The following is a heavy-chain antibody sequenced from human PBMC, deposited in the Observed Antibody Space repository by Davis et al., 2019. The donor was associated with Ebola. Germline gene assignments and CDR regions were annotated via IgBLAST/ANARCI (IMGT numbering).Heavy chain of an antibody. CDR1: GFTFSDYY. Sequence: LSLTCAASGFTFSDYYMSWIRQAPGKGLEWVSYISGSGYNIYYADSVKGRFTISRDNAKNSVYLQMNSLRAEDTAVYYCARDYSDDLYYYYYMDVWGKGTTVTVSS. CDR2: ISGSGYNI. J-gene: IGHJ6*03. D-gene: IGHD4-11*01. V-gene: IGHV3-11*04. CDR3: ARDYSDDLYYYYYMDV.